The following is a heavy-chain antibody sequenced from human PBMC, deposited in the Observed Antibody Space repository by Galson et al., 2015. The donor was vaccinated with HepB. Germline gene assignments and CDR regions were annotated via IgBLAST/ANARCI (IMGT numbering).Heavy chain of an antibody. CDR2: INWNSRNI. Sequence: SLRLSCAASGFRFDDYAMHWVRQAPGKGLEWVSGINWNSRNIGYADSVKGRFTISRDNAKNSLYLQMNSLRAEDTALYYCAKDLSSGYYHGMLDVWGQGTTVTVSS. CDR3: AKDLSSGYYHGMLDV. V-gene: IGHV3-9*01. D-gene: IGHD3-22*01. J-gene: IGHJ6*02. CDR1: GFRFDDYA.